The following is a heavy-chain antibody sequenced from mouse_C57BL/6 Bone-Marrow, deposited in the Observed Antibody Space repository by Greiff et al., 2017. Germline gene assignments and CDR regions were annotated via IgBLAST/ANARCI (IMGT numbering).Heavy chain of an antibody. CDR3: ARGVDYPLAMDY. V-gene: IGHV5-4*01. J-gene: IGHJ4*01. CDR1: GFTFTSYA. CDR2: ISDGGSYT. D-gene: IGHD2-4*01. Sequence: EVQLVESGGGLVKPGGSLKLSCAASGFTFTSYAMSWVRQTPEKRLEWVATISDGGSYTYYPDNVKGRFTISRDNAKNNLYLQMSHLKSEDTAMYSWARGVDYPLAMDYWGQGTSVTVSS.